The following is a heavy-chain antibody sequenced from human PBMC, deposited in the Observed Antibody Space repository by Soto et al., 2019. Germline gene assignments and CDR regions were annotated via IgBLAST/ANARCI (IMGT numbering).Heavy chain of an antibody. J-gene: IGHJ5*02. CDR2: IYYSGST. Sequence: SETLSLTCTVSGGSISSGGYYWSWIRQHPGKGLEWIGYIYYSGSTYYNPSLKSRVTISVDTSKNQFSLKLSSVTAADTAVYYCARYSSAALFDPWGQGTLVTVSS. V-gene: IGHV4-31*03. CDR3: ARYSSAALFDP. CDR1: GGSISSGGYY. D-gene: IGHD2-21*01.